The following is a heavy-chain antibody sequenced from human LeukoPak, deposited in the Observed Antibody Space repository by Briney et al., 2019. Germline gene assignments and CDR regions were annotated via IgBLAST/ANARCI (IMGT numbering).Heavy chain of an antibody. J-gene: IGHJ5*02. CDR1: GYTFTGYY. V-gene: IGHV1-2*02. Sequence: ASVKVSCKASGYTFTGYYMHWVRQAPGQGLEWMGWINPNSGGINYAQKFQGRVTMTRDTSISAAYTQLSSLRSDDTAVYYCARGWNGGSLNWFDPWGQGTLVAVSS. CDR2: INPNSGGI. D-gene: IGHD1-26*01. CDR3: ARGWNGGSLNWFDP.